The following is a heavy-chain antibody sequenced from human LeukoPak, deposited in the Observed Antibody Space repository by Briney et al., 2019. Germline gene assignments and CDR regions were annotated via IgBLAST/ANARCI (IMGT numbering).Heavy chain of an antibody. V-gene: IGHV4-59*01. CDR1: GGSISSYY. J-gene: IGHJ4*02. CDR2: IYYSGST. Sequence: SETLSLTCTVSGGSISSYYWSWIRQPPGKGLEWIGYIYYSGSTNYNPSLKSRVTISVDTSKNQFSLKLSSVTAADTAVYYGARTVVAATLAFDYWGQGTLVTVSS. CDR3: ARTVVAATLAFDY. D-gene: IGHD2-15*01.